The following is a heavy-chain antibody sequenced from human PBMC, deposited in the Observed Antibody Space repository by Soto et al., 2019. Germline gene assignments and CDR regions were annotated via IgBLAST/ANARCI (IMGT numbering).Heavy chain of an antibody. V-gene: IGHV3-74*01. CDR3: ARDHVVSRNWFDP. J-gene: IGHJ5*02. Sequence: EVQLVESGGGLVQPGGSLRLSCAASGFTFSSYWMHWGRQAPGKGLVWVSRINSDGSSTSYADSVKGRFTISRDNAKNTLYLQMNSLRAEDTAVYYCARDHVVSRNWFDPWGQGTLVTVSS. CDR2: INSDGSST. D-gene: IGHD2-21*01. CDR1: GFTFSSYW.